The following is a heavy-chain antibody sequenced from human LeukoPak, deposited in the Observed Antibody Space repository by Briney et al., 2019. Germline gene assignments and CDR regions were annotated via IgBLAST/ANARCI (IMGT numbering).Heavy chain of an antibody. D-gene: IGHD6-6*01. Sequence: PSETLSLTCAVYGGSFSGYYWSWIRQPPGKGLEWIGEINHSGSTNYNPPLKSRVTISVDTSKNQFSLKLSSVTAADTAVYYCSSVSSSSSVGWFDPWGQGTLVTVSS. CDR1: GGSFSGYY. CDR3: SSVSSSSSVGWFDP. CDR2: INHSGST. V-gene: IGHV4-34*01. J-gene: IGHJ5*02.